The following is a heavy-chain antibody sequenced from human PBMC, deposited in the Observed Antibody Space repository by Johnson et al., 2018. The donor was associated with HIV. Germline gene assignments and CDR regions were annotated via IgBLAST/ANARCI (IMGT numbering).Heavy chain of an antibody. D-gene: IGHD2-2*01. V-gene: IGHV3-15*01. Sequence: VRLVESGGGVVQPGRSLRLSCAASRFTFSSHAMHWVRQAPGKGLEWVGRIKSKTDGGTTDYAAPVKGRFTISRDDSTNTLYLQMNSLKIEDTAVYYCTTVYCSSTSCYSYAFDIWGQGTMVTVSS. J-gene: IGHJ3*02. CDR3: TTVYCSSTSCYSYAFDI. CDR1: RFTFSSHA. CDR2: IKSKTDGGTT.